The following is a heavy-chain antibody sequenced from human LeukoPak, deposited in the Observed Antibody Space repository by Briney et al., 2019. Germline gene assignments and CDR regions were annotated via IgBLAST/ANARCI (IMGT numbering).Heavy chain of an antibody. Sequence: GSLRLSCAASGFTFSSYSMNWVHQAPGKGLEWVSSISSSSSYIYYADSVKGRFTISRDNAKNSLYLQMNSLRAEDTALYYCAKGYCSGGSCSRFDPWGQGTLVTVSS. CDR1: GFTFSSYS. CDR3: AKGYCSGGSCSRFDP. V-gene: IGHV3-21*01. CDR2: ISSSSSYI. D-gene: IGHD2-15*01. J-gene: IGHJ5*02.